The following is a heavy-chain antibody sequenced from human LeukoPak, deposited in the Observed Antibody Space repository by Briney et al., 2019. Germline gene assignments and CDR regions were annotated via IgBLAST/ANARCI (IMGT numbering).Heavy chain of an antibody. CDR2: IKEDASET. CDR3: TRGSPLDY. CDR1: GLTFSSSW. D-gene: IGHD1-26*01. Sequence: GGSLRLSCAASGLTFSSSWMTWVRQAPGKGLEWVANIKEDASETNYVGSAMGRFAISRDNAKNTLYLQMNSLRVEDTAIYYCTRGSPLDYWGEGTQVTVSS. J-gene: IGHJ4*02. V-gene: IGHV3-7*01.